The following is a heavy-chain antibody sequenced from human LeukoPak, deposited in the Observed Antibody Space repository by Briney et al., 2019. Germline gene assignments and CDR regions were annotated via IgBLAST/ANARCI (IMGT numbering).Heavy chain of an antibody. D-gene: IGHD3-9*01. Sequence: PSETLSLTCTVSGGSISSSSYYWGWIRQPPGKGLEWIGSIYYSGSTYYNPSLKSRVTISVDTSKNQFSLKLSSVTAADTAVYYCARNLGAPPGYAYWGQGTLVTVSS. V-gene: IGHV4-39*01. J-gene: IGHJ4*02. CDR3: ARNLGAPPGYAY. CDR2: IYYSGST. CDR1: GGSISSSSYY.